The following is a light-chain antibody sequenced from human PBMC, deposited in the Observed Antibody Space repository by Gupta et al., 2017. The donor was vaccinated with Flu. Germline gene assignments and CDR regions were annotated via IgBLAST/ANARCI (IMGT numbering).Light chain of an antibody. CDR3: LQDNTYSLT. Sequence: DIQMTQSPSTLSASVGDRVTITCRASQSINRWLAWYQQKPGKAPKLMIYEASSLESGVPSRFSGSSSGTDFTLTISILHPDDFATYYCLQDNTYSLTFGQGTKVEIK. CDR2: EAS. J-gene: IGKJ1*01. V-gene: IGKV1-5*03. CDR1: QSINRW.